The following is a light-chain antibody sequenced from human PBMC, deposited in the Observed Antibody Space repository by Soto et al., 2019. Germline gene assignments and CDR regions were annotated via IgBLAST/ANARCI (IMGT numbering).Light chain of an antibody. J-gene: IGKJ5*01. CDR1: QSVNSN. Sequence: IMMTQSPATLSVTPGERATLSCRASQSVNSNLAWYQQKPGQAPRLLIYDASNRATGIPARFSGSGSGTDFTLTISSLEPEDFAVYYCQQRSNWPPNTFGQGTRLEI. CDR2: DAS. CDR3: QQRSNWPPNT. V-gene: IGKV3-11*01.